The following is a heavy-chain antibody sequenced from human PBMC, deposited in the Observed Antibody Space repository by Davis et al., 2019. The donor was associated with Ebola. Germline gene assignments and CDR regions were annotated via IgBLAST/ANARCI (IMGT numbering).Heavy chain of an antibody. CDR1: GYTFTSYG. CDR3: ARGKSSSWSTYYYYYYYMDV. Sequence: ASVKVSCKASGYTFTSYGISWVRQAPGQGLEWMGWISAYNGNTNYAQKLQGRVTMTTDTSTSTAYMELRSLRSDDTAVYYCARGKSSSWSTYYYYYYYMDVWGKGTTVTVSS. CDR2: ISAYNGNT. J-gene: IGHJ6*03. V-gene: IGHV1-18*01. D-gene: IGHD6-13*01.